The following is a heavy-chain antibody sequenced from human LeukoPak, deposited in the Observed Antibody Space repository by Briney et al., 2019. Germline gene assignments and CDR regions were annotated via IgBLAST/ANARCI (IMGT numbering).Heavy chain of an antibody. V-gene: IGHV4-59*01. Sequence: PSETLSLTCTVYGGSISSYYWSWIRQPPGKGLEWIGYIYYSGSTNYNPSLKSRVTISVDTSKNQFSLKLSSVTAADTAVYYCARGPRDTYNSFGMDVWGQGTTVTVSS. CDR2: IYYSGST. J-gene: IGHJ6*02. CDR3: ARGPRDTYNSFGMDV. D-gene: IGHD5-24*01. CDR1: GGSISSYY.